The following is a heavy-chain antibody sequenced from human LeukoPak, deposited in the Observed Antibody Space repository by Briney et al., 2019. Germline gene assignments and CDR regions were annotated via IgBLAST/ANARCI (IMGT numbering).Heavy chain of an antibody. V-gene: IGHV4-59*01. J-gene: IGHJ3*02. CDR3: AREWGKYYYDSSGHSRAFDI. CDR1: GGSISSYY. D-gene: IGHD3-22*01. Sequence: PSETLSLTCTVSGGSISSYYWSWIRQPPGKGLEWIGYIYYSGSTNYNPPLKSRVTISVDTSKNQFSLKLSSVTAADTAVYYCAREWGKYYYDSSGHSRAFDIWGQGTMVTVSS. CDR2: IYYSGST.